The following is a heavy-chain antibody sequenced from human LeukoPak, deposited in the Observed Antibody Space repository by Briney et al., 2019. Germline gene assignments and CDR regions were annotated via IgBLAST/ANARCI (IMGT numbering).Heavy chain of an antibody. J-gene: IGHJ4*02. V-gene: IGHV3-48*04. CDR1: GFTFSSYS. CDR2: ISSSSTI. CDR3: ARDLGYSSSLGN. D-gene: IGHD6-13*01. Sequence: GGSLRLSCAASGFTFSSYSMNWVRQVPGKGLEWVSYISSSSTIYYADSVKGRFTISRDNAKNSLYLQMNSLRADDTAVYYCARDLGYSSSLGNWGQGTLVTVSS.